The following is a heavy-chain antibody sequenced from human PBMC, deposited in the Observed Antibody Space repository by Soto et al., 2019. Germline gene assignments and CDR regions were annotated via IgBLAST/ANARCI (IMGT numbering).Heavy chain of an antibody. D-gene: IGHD3-10*01. CDR2: IYDGGST. J-gene: IGHJ4*02. CDR3: ANEGSYCPGK. Sequence: SETLSLTCTVSGGSISNFFWDWIRQPAGQGMEWIGRIYDGGSTTYNPSLKGRVTISEDTSKNQVSLSLSYVTDADTAVYYCANEGSYCPGKWGQGILVTVSS. CDR1: GGSISNFF. V-gene: IGHV4-4*07.